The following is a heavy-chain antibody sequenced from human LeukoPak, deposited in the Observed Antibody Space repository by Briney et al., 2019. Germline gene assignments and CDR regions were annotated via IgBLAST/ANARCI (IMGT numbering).Heavy chain of an antibody. Sequence: SETLSLTCAVYGGSFSGYYWSWIRQPPGKGLEWIGYIYYSGSTNYNPSLKSRVTISVDTSKNQFSLKLSSVTAADTAVYYCARALDYYDSSGYYSLDAFDIWGQGTMVTVSS. J-gene: IGHJ3*02. CDR3: ARALDYYDSSGYYSLDAFDI. CDR2: IYYSGST. CDR1: GGSFSGYY. V-gene: IGHV4-59*01. D-gene: IGHD3-22*01.